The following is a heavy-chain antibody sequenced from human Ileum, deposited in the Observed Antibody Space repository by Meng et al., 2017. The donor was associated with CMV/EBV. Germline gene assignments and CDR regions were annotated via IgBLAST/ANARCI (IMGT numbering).Heavy chain of an antibody. J-gene: IGHJ4*02. CDR2: INSDGTST. CDR1: GFTFSSYW. Sequence: GESLKISCAASGFTFSSYWMHWVRQAPGKGLVWVSRINSDGTSTSYADSVKGRFTISRDNAKNTLYLQMNSLTAEDTAVYYCARGGSTYYGYWGQGSRVTVSS. CDR3: ARGGSTYYGY. D-gene: IGHD3-16*01. V-gene: IGHV3-74*01.